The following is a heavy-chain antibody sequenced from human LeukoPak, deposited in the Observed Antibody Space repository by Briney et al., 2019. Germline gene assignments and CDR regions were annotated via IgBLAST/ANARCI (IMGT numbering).Heavy chain of an antibody. V-gene: IGHV4-39*01. J-gene: IGHJ4*02. CDR3: ARHGGSSWYRHPDY. Sequence: SETLSLTCTVSGGSISSSSYYWGWIRQPPGKGLEWIGSIYYSGSTYYNPSIKSRVTISVDTSKNQFSLKLSSVTAADTAVYYCARHGGSSWYRHPDYWGQGTLVTVSS. D-gene: IGHD6-13*01. CDR2: IYYSGST. CDR1: GGSISSSSYY.